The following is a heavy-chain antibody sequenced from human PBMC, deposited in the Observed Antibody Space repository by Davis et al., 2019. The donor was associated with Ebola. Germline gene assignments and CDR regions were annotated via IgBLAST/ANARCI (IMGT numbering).Heavy chain of an antibody. Sequence: ESLKISCAASGFIFSSYVMSWVRQPPGKGLEWIGHITYSGSTNYNPSLKSRVTISVDTSKNQFSLKLSSVTAADTAVYYCARGNYGDYIVLYYYNMDVWGQGTTVTVSS. D-gene: IGHD4-17*01. J-gene: IGHJ6*02. V-gene: IGHV4-59*08. CDR3: ARGNYGDYIVLYYYNMDV. CDR1: GFIFSSYV. CDR2: ITYSGST.